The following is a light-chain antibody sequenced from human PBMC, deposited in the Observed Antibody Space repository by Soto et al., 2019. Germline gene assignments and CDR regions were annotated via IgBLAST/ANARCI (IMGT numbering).Light chain of an antibody. CDR1: ANDVGGHNY. V-gene: IGLV2-11*01. CDR3: YSYAGTYTFV. J-gene: IGLJ1*01. CDR2: DVT. Sequence: QSALTQPRSVSGSPGQSATISCTGTANDVGGHNYVSWYQQHPGEAPKLLIYDVTERPSGVPDRFSGSKSGNTASLTISGLQTEEGAHYYCYSYAGTYTFVFGTGNKFPVL.